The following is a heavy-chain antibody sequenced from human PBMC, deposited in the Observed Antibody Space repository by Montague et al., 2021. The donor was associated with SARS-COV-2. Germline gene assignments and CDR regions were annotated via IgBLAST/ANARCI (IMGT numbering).Heavy chain of an antibody. CDR2: INWNGGST. J-gene: IGHJ2*01. V-gene: IGHV3-20*04. D-gene: IGHD3-16*01. CDR1: GFTFDDYG. CDR3: AREFRIELWQTNWYFGL. Sequence: SLRLSCAASGFTFDDYGMSWVRQAPGKGLEWVSGINWNGGSTGYADSVKGRFTISRDNAKNSLYLQMNSLRAEDTAVYYCAREFRIELWQTNWYFGLWGRGTLVTVSS.